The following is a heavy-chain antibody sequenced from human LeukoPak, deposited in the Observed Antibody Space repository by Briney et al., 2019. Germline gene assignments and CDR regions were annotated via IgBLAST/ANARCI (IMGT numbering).Heavy chain of an antibody. V-gene: IGHV3-20*04. CDR1: GFTFDDYG. J-gene: IGHJ4*02. D-gene: IGHD2-15*01. Sequence: PGGSLRLTCAASGFTFDDYGMSWVRQAPGKGLEWVSGINWNGGSTGYAESVKGRFTISRDNSKNSLYLQMNSLRSEDTALYYCARSLAASRDYWGQGTLVTVSS. CDR3: ARSLAASRDY. CDR2: INWNGGST.